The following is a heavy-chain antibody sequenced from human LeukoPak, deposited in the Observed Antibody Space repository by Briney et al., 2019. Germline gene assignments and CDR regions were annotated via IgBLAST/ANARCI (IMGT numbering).Heavy chain of an antibody. CDR2: ISGSGANT. D-gene: IGHD6-13*01. V-gene: IGHV3-23*01. J-gene: IGHJ4*02. CDR1: GFTFTSYA. CDR3: ASGTPYSDSWWVY. Sequence: GGSLRLSCAASGFTFTSYAMSWVRQAPGKGLEWVSTISGSGANTYYADSVKGRFTISRDNSNNTLSLQMNSLRAEDTAVYYCASGTPYSDSWWVYWGQGTLVTVSS.